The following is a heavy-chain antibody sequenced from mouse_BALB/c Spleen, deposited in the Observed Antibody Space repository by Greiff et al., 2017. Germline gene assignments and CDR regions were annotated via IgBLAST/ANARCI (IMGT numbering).Heavy chain of an antibody. J-gene: IGHJ4*01. D-gene: IGHD1-2*01. CDR1: GYTFSSYW. CDR2: ILPGSGST. V-gene: IGHV1-9*01. Sequence: VKLVESGAELMKPGASVKISCKATGYTFSSYWIEWVKQRPGHGLEWIGEILPGSGSTNYNEKFKGKATFTADTSSNTAYMQLSSLTSEDSAVYYCARGTTALYAMDYWGQGTSVTVSS. CDR3: ARGTTALYAMDY.